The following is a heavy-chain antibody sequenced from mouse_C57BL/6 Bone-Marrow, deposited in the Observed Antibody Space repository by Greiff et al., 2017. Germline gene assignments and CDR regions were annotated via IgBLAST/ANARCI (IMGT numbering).Heavy chain of an antibody. CDR3: ARGDYGSSRYFDV. CDR2: ILPSIGRT. V-gene: IGHV15-2*01. D-gene: IGHD1-1*01. Sequence: QVQLKQSGSELRSPGSSVKLSCKDFDSEVFPIAYMSWVRQKPGHGFEWIGGILPSIGRTIYGEKFEDKATLDADTLSNTAYLELNSLTSEDSAIYYCARGDYGSSRYFDVWGTGTTVTVSS. CDR1: DSEVFPIAY. J-gene: IGHJ1*03.